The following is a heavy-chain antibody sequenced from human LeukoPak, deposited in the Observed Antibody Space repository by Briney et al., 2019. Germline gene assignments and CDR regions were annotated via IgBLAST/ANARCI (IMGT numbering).Heavy chain of an antibody. CDR3: ASPGSGWYADAFDI. CDR1: GGSFSGYY. V-gene: IGHV4-34*01. D-gene: IGHD6-19*01. J-gene: IGHJ3*02. CDR2: INHSGST. Sequence: SGTLSLTCAVYGGSFSGYYWSWIRQPPGKGLEWIGEINHSGSTNYNPSLKSRVTISVDTSKNQFPLKLSSVTAADTAVYYCASPGSGWYADAFDIWGQGTMVTVSS.